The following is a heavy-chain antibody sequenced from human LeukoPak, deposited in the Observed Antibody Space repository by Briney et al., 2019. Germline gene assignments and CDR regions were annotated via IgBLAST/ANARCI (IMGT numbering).Heavy chain of an antibody. D-gene: IGHD3-10*01. CDR3: ASGPYYYGSGTYDGGLNWFDP. J-gene: IGHJ5*02. Sequence: SETLSLTCTVSGGSISSSSYYWGWIRQPPGKGLEWIGSMHYSGSNYYNPSLKKRVAISVDTSKNQFSLKLSSVTAADTAVYYCASGPYYYGSGTYDGGLNWFDPWGQGTLVTVSS. CDR2: MHYSGSN. CDR1: GGSISSSSYY. V-gene: IGHV4-39*01.